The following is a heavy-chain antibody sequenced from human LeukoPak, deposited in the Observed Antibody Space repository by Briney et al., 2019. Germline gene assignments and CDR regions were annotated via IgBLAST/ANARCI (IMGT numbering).Heavy chain of an antibody. D-gene: IGHD3-10*01. J-gene: IGHJ4*02. V-gene: IGHV4-61*02. CDR2: IYTSGST. CDR1: GGSISSGSYY. CDR3: ARGPGVFDY. Sequence: PSETLSLTCTVSGGSISSGSYYWSWIRQPAGKGLEWIGRIYTSGSTNYNPSLKSRVTISVDTSKNQFSLKLCSVTAADTAVYYCARGPGVFDYWGQGTLVTVSS.